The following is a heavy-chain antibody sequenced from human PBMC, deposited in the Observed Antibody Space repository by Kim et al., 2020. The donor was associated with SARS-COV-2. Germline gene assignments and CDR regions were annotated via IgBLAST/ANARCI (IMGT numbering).Heavy chain of an antibody. CDR3: ARGPGYGGAVFIYGMDV. Sequence: GGSLRLSCKASGFVFNFNDMHWVRQAAGKGLVWVASIGASADTYYADSVKGRLTNSRENVKESFYLQKNSLRAGDTAVYYCARGPGYGGAVFIYGMDVWGQGTTVTVSS. CDR2: IGASADT. CDR1: GFVFNFND. V-gene: IGHV3-13*04. J-gene: IGHJ6*02. D-gene: IGHD5-12*01.